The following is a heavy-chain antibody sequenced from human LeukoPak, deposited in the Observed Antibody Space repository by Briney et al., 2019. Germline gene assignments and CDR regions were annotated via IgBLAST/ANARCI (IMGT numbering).Heavy chain of an antibody. CDR1: GDTVSSNSAA. CDR3: ARGFALDF. V-gene: IGHV6-1*01. J-gene: IGHJ3*01. Sequence: SQTLSLTCDISGDTVSSNSAAWNWIRQSPSRGLEWLGRTYYRSKWYYDYTVSVKSRITISPDTSKNQFSLQLNSVTADDTAVYYCARGFALDFWGQGTMVTVSS. CDR2: TYYRSKWYY.